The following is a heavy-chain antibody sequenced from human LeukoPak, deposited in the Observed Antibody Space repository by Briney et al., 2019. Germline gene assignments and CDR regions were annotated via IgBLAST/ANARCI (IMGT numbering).Heavy chain of an antibody. V-gene: IGHV3-23*01. CDR3: AKSSPFGTTWYGAIDV. CDR1: GVTLSAYA. CDR2: FSGRGATA. J-gene: IGHJ6*02. Sequence: PGGSLRLSCAASGVTLSAYAMSWVRQAPGKGLEWVSAFSGRGATAYYADSVRGRFTISRDNSKNTLFLQMDSLGADDTAVYYCAKSSPFGTTWYGAIDVWGHGTPVTVSS. D-gene: IGHD6-13*01.